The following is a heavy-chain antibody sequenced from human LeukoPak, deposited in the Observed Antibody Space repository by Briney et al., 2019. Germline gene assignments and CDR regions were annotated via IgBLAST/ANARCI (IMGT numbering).Heavy chain of an antibody. Sequence: GSLRLSCAASGFTFSSYWMHWVRQAPGKGLVWVSRINSDGSTTYYADSVKGRFTISRDNAKNSLYLQMNSLRAEDTAVYYCARDRFGFGELPDYWGQGTLVTVSS. CDR1: GFTFSSYW. D-gene: IGHD3-10*01. CDR3: ARDRFGFGELPDY. J-gene: IGHJ4*02. CDR2: INSDGSTT. V-gene: IGHV3-74*01.